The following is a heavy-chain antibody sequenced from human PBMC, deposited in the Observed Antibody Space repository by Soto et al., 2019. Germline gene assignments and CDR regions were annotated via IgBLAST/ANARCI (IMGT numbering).Heavy chain of an antibody. V-gene: IGHV4-30-2*01. CDR3: ARAAGGDFPIDY. D-gene: IGHD2-21*01. CDR1: GGSISSGGYS. J-gene: IGHJ4*02. Sequence: SETLSLTCAASGGSISSGGYSWSWIRQPPGKGLEWIGYIFHSGSTYYNPSLKSRVTISVDRSKNQFSLKLSSVTAADTAVYYCARAAGGDFPIDYWGQGTLVTVSS. CDR2: IFHSGST.